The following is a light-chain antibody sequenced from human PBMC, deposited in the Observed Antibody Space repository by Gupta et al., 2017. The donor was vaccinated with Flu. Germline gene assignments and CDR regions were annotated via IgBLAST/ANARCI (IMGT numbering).Light chain of an antibody. Sequence: DIQMTQSPSTLSASVGDRVTITCRASQSLDNWLAWFQQKPGQAPKLLIYRVSNLESGVPSWFSGSGSGTEFTLTISSLQPEDFATYFCQQYHTFPWMFGQGTRVEIE. J-gene: IGKJ1*01. CDR3: QQYHTFPWM. CDR2: RVS. CDR1: QSLDNW. V-gene: IGKV1-5*03.